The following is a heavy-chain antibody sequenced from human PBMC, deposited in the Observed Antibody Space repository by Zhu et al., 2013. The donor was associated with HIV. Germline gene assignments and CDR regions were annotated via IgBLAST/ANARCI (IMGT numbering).Heavy chain of an antibody. CDR1: GYTFTSYD. J-gene: IGHJ4*02. V-gene: IGHV1-8*02. D-gene: IGHD6-6*01. CDR2: MNPNSGNT. Sequence: QVQLVQSGAEVKKPGASVKVSCKASGYTFTSYDINWVRQATGQGLEWMGWMNPNSGNTGYAQKFQGRVALTADVSKSTAFLTLSSLTLADTALYFCVLRPKYSRPSDGHLPFDYWGLGTLVTVAS. CDR3: VLRPKYSRPSDGHLPFDY.